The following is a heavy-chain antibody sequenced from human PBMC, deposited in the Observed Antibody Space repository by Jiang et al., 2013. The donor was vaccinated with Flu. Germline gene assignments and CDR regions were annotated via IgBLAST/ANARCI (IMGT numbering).Heavy chain of an antibody. CDR2: IYSGGST. D-gene: IGHD1-26*01. CDR3: ALRPAPSGSPGFLAFDV. CDR1: GFTVSSNY. Sequence: QLLESGGGLIQPGGSLRLSCAASGFTVSSNYMSWVRQAPGKGLEWVSVIYSGGSTYYADSVKGRFTISRDNSKNTLYLQMNSLRAEDTAVYYCALRPAPSGSPGFLAFDVWGHGTMVTVSS. J-gene: IGHJ3*01. V-gene: IGHV3-53*01.